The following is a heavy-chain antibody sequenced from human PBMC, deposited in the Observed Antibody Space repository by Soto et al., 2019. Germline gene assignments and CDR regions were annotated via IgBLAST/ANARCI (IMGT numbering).Heavy chain of an antibody. D-gene: IGHD2-2*01. V-gene: IGHV4-30-2*01. J-gene: IGHJ5*02. CDR1: GGSISSGGYS. Sequence: QLQLQESGSGLVKPSQTLSLTCAVSGGSISSGGYSWSWIRQPPGKGLEWIGYIYHSGSTYYNPSLKSRVTISVDRSKNQFSLKLSSVTAADTAVYYCARDVGGYCSSTRGWACWFDPWGQGTLVTVSS. CDR2: IYHSGST. CDR3: ARDVGGYCSSTRGWACWFDP.